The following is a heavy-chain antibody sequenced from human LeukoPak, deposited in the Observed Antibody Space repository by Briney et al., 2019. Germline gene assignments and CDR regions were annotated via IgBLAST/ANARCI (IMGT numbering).Heavy chain of an antibody. J-gene: IGHJ4*02. CDR2: INSDGSST. Sequence: GGSLRLSCAASGFTFSSYWMHWVRQAPGKGLVWVSLINSDGSSTSYADSVKGRFTISRDNAKNTLYLQMNSLRAEDTAVYYCARDGGGSYRYAADYWGQGTLVTVSS. CDR1: GFTFSSYW. V-gene: IGHV3-74*01. D-gene: IGHD3-16*02. CDR3: ARDGGGSYRYAADY.